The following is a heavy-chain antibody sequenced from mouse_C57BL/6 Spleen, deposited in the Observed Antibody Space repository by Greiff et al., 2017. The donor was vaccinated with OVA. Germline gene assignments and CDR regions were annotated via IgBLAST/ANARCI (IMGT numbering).Heavy chain of an antibody. D-gene: IGHD2-10*02. CDR3: ARSRYADY. V-gene: IGHV1-26*01. CDR2: INPNNGGT. Sequence: VQLQQSGPVLVKPGASVKISCKASGYTFTDYYMNWVKQSHGKSLEWIGDINPNNGGTSYNQKFKGKATLTVDKSSSTAYMELRSLTSEDSAVYYCARSRYADYWGQGTTLTVSS. J-gene: IGHJ2*01. CDR1: GYTFTDYY.